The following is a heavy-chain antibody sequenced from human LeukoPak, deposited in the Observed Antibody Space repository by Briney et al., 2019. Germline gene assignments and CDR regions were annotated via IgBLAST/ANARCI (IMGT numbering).Heavy chain of an antibody. D-gene: IGHD3-10*01. CDR2: ISGSGGST. J-gene: IGHJ5*02. CDR3: AKPTYYYGSGSSGRVWEWFDP. CDR1: GFTFSSYA. V-gene: IGHV3-23*01. Sequence: GGSLILSCAASGFTFSSYAMSWVRQAPGKGLEWVSAISGSGGSTYYADSVKGRFTISRDNSKNTLYLQMNSLRAEDTAVYYCAKPTYYYGSGSSGRVWEWFDPWGQGTLVTVSS.